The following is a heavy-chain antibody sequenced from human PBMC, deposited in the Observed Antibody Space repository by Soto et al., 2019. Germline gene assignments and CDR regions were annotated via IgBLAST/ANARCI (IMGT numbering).Heavy chain of an antibody. J-gene: IGHJ4*02. CDR3: ARDSDYIIAY. CDR2: IHTYNGNT. V-gene: IGHV1-18*01. Sequence: ASVKVSCKASGYTFTSYGISWVRQAPGQGLEWVGWIHTYNGNTNFAQKLQGRVTLTTDTSTSTVYMELRSLRSDDTAVYYCARDSDYIIAYWGQGTLVTVSS. CDR1: GYTFTSYG. D-gene: IGHD4-17*01.